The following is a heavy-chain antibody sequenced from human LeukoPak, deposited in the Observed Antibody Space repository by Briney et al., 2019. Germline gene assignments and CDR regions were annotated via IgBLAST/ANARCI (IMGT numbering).Heavy chain of an antibody. CDR1: GFTFSSYA. D-gene: IGHD3-22*01. J-gene: IGHJ4*02. CDR3: ARDWYYYDSSGYYFPFDY. V-gene: IGHV3-30-3*01. Sequence: PGGSLRLSCAASGFTFSSYAMHWVRQAPGKGLEWVAVISYDGSNKYYANSVKGRFTISRDNSKNTLYLQMNSLRAEDTAVYCCARDWYYYDSSGYYFPFDYWGQGTLVTVSS. CDR2: ISYDGSNK.